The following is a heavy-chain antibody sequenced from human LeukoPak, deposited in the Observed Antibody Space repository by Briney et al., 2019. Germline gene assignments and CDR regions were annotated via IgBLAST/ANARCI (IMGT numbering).Heavy chain of an antibody. V-gene: IGHV3-23*01. CDR1: GFTFSSYA. D-gene: IGHD2-15*01. Sequence: GGSLRLSCAASGFTFSSYAMSWVRQAPGKGLEWVSAISGSGGSTYYADSVKGRFTISRDNSKNTLYPQMNSLRAEDTAVYYCAKGDIVVVVAATIDYWGQGTLVTVS. CDR3: AKGDIVVVVAATIDY. CDR2: ISGSGGST. J-gene: IGHJ4*02.